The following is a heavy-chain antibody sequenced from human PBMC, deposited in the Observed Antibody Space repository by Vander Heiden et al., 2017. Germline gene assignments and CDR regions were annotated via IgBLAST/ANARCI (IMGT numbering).Heavy chain of an antibody. CDR2: ISGSSDII. Sequence: EVQLVESGGDLVQPGGSLRLSCAASGFTFRNYDMNWVRQAPGKGLEWISFISGSSDIIHYADSVKGRFTISRDNAKNSLLLQMNSLRGEDTAVYYCARDGDGNLDYWGQGTLVTVSS. CDR3: ARDGDGNLDY. V-gene: IGHV3-48*01. CDR1: GFTFRNYD. J-gene: IGHJ4*02. D-gene: IGHD7-27*01.